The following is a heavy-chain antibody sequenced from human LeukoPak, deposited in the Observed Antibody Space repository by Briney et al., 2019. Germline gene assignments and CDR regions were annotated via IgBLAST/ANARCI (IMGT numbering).Heavy chain of an antibody. J-gene: IGHJ4*02. CDR3: ARDPRGPTTYDHSGRDTLDY. CDR2: IRYDGSNK. V-gene: IGHV3-30*02. Sequence: PGGSLRLSCAASGFTFSSHGMHWVRQAPGKGLEWVAFIRYDGSNKKYADSVKGRFTISRDNSKNTLYLQMNSLRAEDTAVYYCARDPRGPTTYDHSGRDTLDYWGQGTLVTVSS. CDR1: GFTFSSHG. D-gene: IGHD3-22*01.